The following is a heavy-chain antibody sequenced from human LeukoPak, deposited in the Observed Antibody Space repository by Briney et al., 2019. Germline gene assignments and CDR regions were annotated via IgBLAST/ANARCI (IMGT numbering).Heavy chain of an antibody. CDR2: IRSKANSYAT. V-gene: IGHV3-73*01. CDR3: TRLMTTVTTSDY. Sequence: GGSLRLSCAASGFTLSGSAMHWVRQASGKGLEWVGRIRSKANSYATAYAASVKGRFTISRDDSKNTAYLQMNSLKTEDTAVYYCTRLMTTVTTSDYWGQGTLVTVSS. D-gene: IGHD4-17*01. J-gene: IGHJ4*02. CDR1: GFTLSGSA.